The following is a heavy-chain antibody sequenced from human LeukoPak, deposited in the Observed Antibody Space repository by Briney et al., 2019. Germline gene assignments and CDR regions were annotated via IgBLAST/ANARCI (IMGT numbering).Heavy chain of an antibody. CDR3: ARPICSSCYFGY. Sequence: ASVKVSCKASGYTFTGYYMHWVRQAPGQGLEWMGWINSNSGGTNYAQKFQGRVTMTRDMSTSTVYMELSSLRSEDTAVYYCARPICSSCYFGYWGQGTLVTVSS. J-gene: IGHJ4*02. CDR1: GYTFTGYY. CDR2: INSNSGGT. D-gene: IGHD2-15*01. V-gene: IGHV1-2*02.